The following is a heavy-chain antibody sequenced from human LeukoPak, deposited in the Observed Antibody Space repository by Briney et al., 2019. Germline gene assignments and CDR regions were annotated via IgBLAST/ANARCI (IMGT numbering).Heavy chain of an antibody. CDR3: ATGRLWLPDY. CDR1: GGSISSYY. V-gene: IGHV4-59*01. J-gene: IGHJ4*02. Sequence: SETLSLTCTVSGGSISSYYWSWNRQPPGKGLEWIGYIYYSGSTNYNPSLKSRVTISVDTSKNQFSLKLSSVTAADTAVYYCATGRLWLPDYWGQGTLVTVSS. CDR2: IYYSGST. D-gene: IGHD5-18*01.